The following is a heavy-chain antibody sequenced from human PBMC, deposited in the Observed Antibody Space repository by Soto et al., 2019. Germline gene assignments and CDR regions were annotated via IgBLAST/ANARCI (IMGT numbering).Heavy chain of an antibody. CDR1: GFTFSNYW. V-gene: IGHV5-51*01. CDR2: IYPFDSDR. CDR3: ARHRLRGGTYPEAYDI. Sequence: GESLKLSCEGSGFTFSNYWIGWVRQMPGKGLEWMGIIYPFDSDRRYSPSFQGQVTLSVDKSINTAYLQWSSLKASDTAVYYCARHRLRGGTYPEAYDIWGQGTMVTVSS. D-gene: IGHD2-15*01. J-gene: IGHJ3*02.